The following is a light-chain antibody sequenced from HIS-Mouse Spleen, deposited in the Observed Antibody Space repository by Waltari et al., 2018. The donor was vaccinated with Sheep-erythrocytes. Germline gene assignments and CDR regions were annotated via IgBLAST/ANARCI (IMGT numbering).Light chain of an antibody. J-gene: IGLJ3*02. V-gene: IGLV2-23*01. CDR1: SSDAGSYHL. Sequence: QPALTPPASASGSPGQPITLPCTGTSSDAGSYHLVSRYQQHPGKAPKLMIYEGSKRPSGVSNRFSGSKSGNTASLTISGLQAEDEADYYCCSYAGSSTPWVFGGGTKLTVL. CDR3: CSYAGSSTPWV. CDR2: EGS.